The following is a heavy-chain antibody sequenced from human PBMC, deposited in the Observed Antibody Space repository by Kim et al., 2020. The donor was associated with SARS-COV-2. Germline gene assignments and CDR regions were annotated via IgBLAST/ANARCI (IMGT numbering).Heavy chain of an antibody. V-gene: IGHV1-24*01. CDR3: ATDSPPAYYRIYGMDV. J-gene: IGHJ6*02. CDR1: GHILTELS. D-gene: IGHD1-26*01. Sequence: ASVKVSCKFSGHILTELSIHWARQAPGKGLEWMGGYNPEDGEPVYAQKFQGRVTVTEDTSTDTAYMELSGLTSEDTAVYYCATDSPPAYYRIYGMDVWG. CDR2: YNPEDGEP.